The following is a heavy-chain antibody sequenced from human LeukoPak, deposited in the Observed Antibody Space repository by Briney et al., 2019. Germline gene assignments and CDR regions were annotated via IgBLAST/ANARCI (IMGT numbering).Heavy chain of an antibody. CDR1: GGPISSSSYY. D-gene: IGHD2-15*01. V-gene: IGHV4-39*01. J-gene: IGHJ3*02. CDR2: IYYSGST. CDR3: ARRRRYCSGGSCYDAFDI. Sequence: SETLSLTCTVSGGPISSSSYYWGWIRQPPGKGLEWIGSIYYSGSTYYNPSLKSRVTISVDTSKNQFSLKLSSVTAADTAVYYCARRRRYCSGGSCYDAFDIWGQGTMVTVSS.